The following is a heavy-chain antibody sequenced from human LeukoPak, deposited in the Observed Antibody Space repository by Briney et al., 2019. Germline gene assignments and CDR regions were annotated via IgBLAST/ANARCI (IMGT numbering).Heavy chain of an antibody. CDR3: ARQNGGPWGAFDI. CDR2: IYYSGST. Sequence: SETLSLTCTVSGGSISSYYWSWIRQPPGKGLEWIGYIYYSGSTNYNPSLKSRVTISVDTSKNQFSLKLSSVTAADTAVYYCARQNGGPWGAFDIWGRGTMVTVSS. CDR1: GGSISSYY. D-gene: IGHD7-27*01. J-gene: IGHJ3*02. V-gene: IGHV4-59*08.